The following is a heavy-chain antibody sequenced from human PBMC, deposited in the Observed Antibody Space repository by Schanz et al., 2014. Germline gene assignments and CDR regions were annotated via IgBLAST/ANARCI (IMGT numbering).Heavy chain of an antibody. J-gene: IGHJ4*02. D-gene: IGHD1-26*01. CDR2: ISSSSTYT. Sequence: VKLVESGGGLVQPGGTLRLSCAASGFTFSDHFMDWVRQAPGKGLEWVAYISSSSTYTNYADSVKGRFTISRDNAKNSLYLQMNSLRAEDTAVYYCARDSGSHYLVDYWGQGTLVTVSS. CDR3: ARDSGSHYLVDY. CDR1: GFTFSDHF. V-gene: IGHV3-11*06.